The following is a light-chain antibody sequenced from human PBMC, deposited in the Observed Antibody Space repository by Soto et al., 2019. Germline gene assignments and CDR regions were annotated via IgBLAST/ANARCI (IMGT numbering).Light chain of an antibody. J-gene: IGKJ1*01. Sequence: DIKMTQSPSTLSASVGDRVTITCRASQSIYDWLAWYQQKPGKAPKLLIYKASNLEGGVPSRFSGSASGTEFTFTISSLQPDDFTPYYCQQYNTYGTFGQGTKVEIK. CDR3: QQYNTYGT. CDR1: QSIYDW. V-gene: IGKV1-5*03. CDR2: KAS.